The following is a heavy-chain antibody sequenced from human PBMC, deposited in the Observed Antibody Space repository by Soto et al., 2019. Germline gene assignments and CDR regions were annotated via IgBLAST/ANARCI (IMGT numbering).Heavy chain of an antibody. CDR1: GYTFTGYY. V-gene: IGHV1-2*04. CDR2: INPNSGGT. Sequence: ASVKVSCKASGYTFTGYYMHWVRQAPGQGLEWMGWINPNSGGTNYAQKFQGWVTITRDTSISTAYMELGRLRSDDTAVYYCARWYCSSTSCYLDYWGQGTLVTVSS. D-gene: IGHD2-2*01. CDR3: ARWYCSSTSCYLDY. J-gene: IGHJ4*02.